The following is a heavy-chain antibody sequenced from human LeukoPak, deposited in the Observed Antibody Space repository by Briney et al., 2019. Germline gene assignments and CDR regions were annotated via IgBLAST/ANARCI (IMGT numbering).Heavy chain of an antibody. V-gene: IGHV1-69*06. CDR1: GGTFSSYA. Sequence: EASVKVSCKASGGTFSSYAISWVRQAPGQGLEWMGGIIPIFGTANYAQKFQGRVTITADKSTSTAYMELSSLRSEDTAVYYCARMKGGGGRYYYMDVWGKGTTVTVSS. CDR2: IIPIFGTA. CDR3: ARMKGGGGRYYYMDV. J-gene: IGHJ6*03. D-gene: IGHD2-15*01.